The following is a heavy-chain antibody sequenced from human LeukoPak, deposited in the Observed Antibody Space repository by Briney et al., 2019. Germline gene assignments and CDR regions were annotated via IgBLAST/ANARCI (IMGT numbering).Heavy chain of an antibody. D-gene: IGHD4-17*01. V-gene: IGHV3-33*01. J-gene: IGHJ5*02. CDR1: GFTFSSYG. CDR2: IWYDGSNK. Sequence: GGSLRLSCAASGFTFSSYGMHWVRQAPGKGLEWVAVIWYDGSNKYYADSVKGRFTISRDNSKNTLYLQMNSLRAEDTAVYYCAGDRLRRDPRQSWFDPWGQGTLVTVSS. CDR3: AGDRLRRDPRQSWFDP.